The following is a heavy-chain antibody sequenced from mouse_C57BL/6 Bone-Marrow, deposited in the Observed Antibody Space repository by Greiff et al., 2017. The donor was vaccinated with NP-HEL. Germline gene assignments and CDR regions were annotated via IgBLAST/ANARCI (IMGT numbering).Heavy chain of an antibody. Sequence: QVQLKQPGAELVKPGASVKMSCKASGYTFTSYWITWVKQRPGQGLEWIGDIYPGSGSTNYNEKFKSKATLTVDTSSSTAYMQLSSLTSEDSAVYYCARFLSCGVYYAMDYWGQGTSVTVSS. D-gene: IGHD6-2*01. CDR2: IYPGSGST. CDR1: GYTFTSYW. V-gene: IGHV1-55*01. J-gene: IGHJ4*01. CDR3: ARFLSCGVYYAMDY.